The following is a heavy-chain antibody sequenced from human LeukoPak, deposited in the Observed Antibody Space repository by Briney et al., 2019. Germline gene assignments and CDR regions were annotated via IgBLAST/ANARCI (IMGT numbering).Heavy chain of an antibody. CDR1: GFTFTDYY. CDR2: ISRGGNSI. CDR3: VRDQYLDY. Sequence: GGSLRLSCAASGFTFTDYYMNWLRQAPGKGLEWVSSISRGGNSIYYAESVKGRFAISRDNAKNSLYLQMNSLRAEDTAVYYCVRDQYLDYRGQGTLVTVSS. V-gene: IGHV3-11*01. J-gene: IGHJ4*02.